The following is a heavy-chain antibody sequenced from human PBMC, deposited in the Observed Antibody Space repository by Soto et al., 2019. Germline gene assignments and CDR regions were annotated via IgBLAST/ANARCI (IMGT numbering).Heavy chain of an antibody. Sequence: PGVSLRLSCAASGFTFINYWMHWVRQPPGKWLVWVSRIKSEGRSASYADSVKGRITISRDNARNTLYLQMNSLRAEDWAVYYSARALLGDSSVYFDYWGPGTLV. J-gene: IGHJ4*02. CDR1: GFTFINYW. CDR3: ARALLGDSSVYFDY. CDR2: IKSEGRSA. V-gene: IGHV3-74*01. D-gene: IGHD3-22*01.